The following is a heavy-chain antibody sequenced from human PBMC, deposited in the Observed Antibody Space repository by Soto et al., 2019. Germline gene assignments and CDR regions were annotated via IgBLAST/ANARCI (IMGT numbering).Heavy chain of an antibody. CDR3: AVTMVATADAFDI. J-gene: IGHJ3*02. CDR1: GYTFTSYY. D-gene: IGHD3-10*01. Sequence: ASVKVSCKASGYTFTSYYMHWVRQAPGQGLEWMGWISAYNGNTNYAQKLQGRVTMTTDTSTSTAYMELRSLRSDDTAVYYCAVTMVATADAFDIWGQGTMVTVSS. V-gene: IGHV1-18*04. CDR2: ISAYNGNT.